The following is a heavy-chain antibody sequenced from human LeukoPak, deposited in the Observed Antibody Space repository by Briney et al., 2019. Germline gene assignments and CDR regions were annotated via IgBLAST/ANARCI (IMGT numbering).Heavy chain of an antibody. Sequence: GASVKVSSKASGYTFTGYYMHWVRQAPGQGLEWMGWINPNSGGTNYAQKFQGRVTMTRDTSISTAYMELSRLRSDDTAVYYCARGGFSTYYDILTGYYPNDYWGQGTLVTVSS. CDR2: INPNSGGT. V-gene: IGHV1-2*02. CDR1: GYTFTGYY. D-gene: IGHD3-9*01. J-gene: IGHJ4*02. CDR3: ARGGFSTYYDILTGYYPNDY.